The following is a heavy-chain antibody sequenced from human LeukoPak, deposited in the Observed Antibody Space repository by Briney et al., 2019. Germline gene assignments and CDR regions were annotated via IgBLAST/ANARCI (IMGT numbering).Heavy chain of an antibody. D-gene: IGHD3-22*01. CDR3: AAATSYDSSGYYRDY. V-gene: IGHV1-58*02. CDR2: IVVGSGNT. J-gene: IGHJ4*02. CDR1: AFTFTSSA. Sequence: SVKVSCKASAFTFTSSAMQWVRQARGQRLEWIGWIVVGSGNTNYAQKFQERVTITRDMSTSTAYTELSSLRSEDTAVYYCAAATSYDSSGYYRDYWGQGTLVTVSS.